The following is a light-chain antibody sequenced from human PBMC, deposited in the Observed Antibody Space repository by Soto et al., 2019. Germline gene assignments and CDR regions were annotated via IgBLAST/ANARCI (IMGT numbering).Light chain of an antibody. CDR3: AAWDDSLSGYV. J-gene: IGLJ1*01. V-gene: IGLV1-47*01. CDR1: SSSIGSNY. CDR2: RNN. Sequence: QCVLTQPPSASGTPGQRVTISCSGSSSSIGSNYVYWYQQLPGTAPKLLIYRNNQRPSGVPDRFSGSKSGTSASLAISGPRSEDEADYYCAAWDDSLSGYVFGTGTKVTVL.